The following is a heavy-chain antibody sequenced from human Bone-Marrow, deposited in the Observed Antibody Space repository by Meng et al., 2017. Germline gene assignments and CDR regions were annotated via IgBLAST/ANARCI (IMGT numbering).Heavy chain of an antibody. CDR2: ISAYNGNT. CDR3: ARDEGSWVFSYGSFDY. V-gene: IGHV1-18*01. J-gene: IGHJ4*02. D-gene: IGHD6-13*01. Sequence: ASAKVSCKASGYTFTSYGISWVRQAPGQGLEWMGWISAYNGNTNYAQKLQGRVTMTTDTSTSTAYMELRSLRSDDTAVYYCARDEGSWVFSYGSFDYWGQGTLVTVSS. CDR1: GYTFTSYG.